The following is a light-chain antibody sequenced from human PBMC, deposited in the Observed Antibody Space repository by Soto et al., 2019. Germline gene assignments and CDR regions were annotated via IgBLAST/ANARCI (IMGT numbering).Light chain of an antibody. Sequence: EIVLTQSPATLSLSPGERATLSCRASQSVSSYLAWYQQKPGQAPRLLIHDASSRATGIPARFSGSGSGTDFTLTITSLEPEDFAVYYCQQRSNWPSTFGGGTKVEI. CDR2: DAS. J-gene: IGKJ4*01. CDR1: QSVSSY. CDR3: QQRSNWPST. V-gene: IGKV3-11*01.